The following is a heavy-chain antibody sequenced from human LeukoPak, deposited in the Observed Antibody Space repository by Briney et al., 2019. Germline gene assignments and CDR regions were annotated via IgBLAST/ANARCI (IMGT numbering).Heavy chain of an antibody. Sequence: SETLSLTCTVSGGSISSSSYYWGWIRQPPGKGLEWIGSIYYSGSTYYNPSLKSRVTISVDTSKNQFSLKLSSVTAADTAVYYCARDNKGYYSSGFDYWGQGTLVTVSS. V-gene: IGHV4-39*07. J-gene: IGHJ4*02. CDR2: IYYSGST. CDR3: ARDNKGYYSSGFDY. CDR1: GGSISSSSYY. D-gene: IGHD3-22*01.